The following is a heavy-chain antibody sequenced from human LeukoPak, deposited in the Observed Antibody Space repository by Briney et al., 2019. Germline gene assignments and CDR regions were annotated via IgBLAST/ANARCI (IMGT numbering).Heavy chain of an antibody. CDR2: IIPIFGTA. CDR3: ARDPGTRRHGYNRGPLVAY. Sequence: SVKVSCKASGGTFSSYAISWVRQAPGQELEWMGGIIPIFGTANYAQKFQGRVTITTDESTSTAYMQLSSLRSEDTAVYYCARDPGTRRHGYNRGPLVAYWGQGTLVTVSS. CDR1: GGTFSSYA. D-gene: IGHD5-24*01. V-gene: IGHV1-69*05. J-gene: IGHJ4*02.